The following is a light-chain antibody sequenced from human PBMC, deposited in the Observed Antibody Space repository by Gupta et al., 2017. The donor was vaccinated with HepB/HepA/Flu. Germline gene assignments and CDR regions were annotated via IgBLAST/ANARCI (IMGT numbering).Light chain of an antibody. CDR3: ASGDDSMNWV. J-gene: IGLJ3*02. CDR2: SNN. CDR1: SSNFGSNT. V-gene: IGLV1-44*01. Sequence: SVLTQPPSASRTPGQWVTISCSGSSSNFGSNTVDSYQQPPRTAHHLIIYSNNQRTAGVPDRLSGSKSGTAASLTISAPQEEEEADYYCASGDDSMNWVFGGGTKLTVL.